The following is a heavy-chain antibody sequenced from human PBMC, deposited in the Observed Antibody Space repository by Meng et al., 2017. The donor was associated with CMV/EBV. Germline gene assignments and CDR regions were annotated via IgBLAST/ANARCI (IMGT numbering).Heavy chain of an antibody. V-gene: IGHV4-34*01. CDR3: ARASGGKYSGYDYTFDY. CDR1: GGSFSGYY. D-gene: IGHD5-12*01. J-gene: IGHJ4*02. Sequence: SETLSLTCAVYGGSFSGYYWSWIRQPPGKGLEWIGEINHSGSTNYNPSLKSRVTISVDTSKNQFSLKLSSVTAEDTAVYYCARASGGKYSGYDYTFDYWGQGTLVTVSS. CDR2: INHSGST.